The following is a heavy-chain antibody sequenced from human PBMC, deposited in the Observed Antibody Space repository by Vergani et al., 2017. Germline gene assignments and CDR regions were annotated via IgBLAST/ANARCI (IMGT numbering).Heavy chain of an antibody. Sequence: QVQLQESGPGLVKPSETLSLTCTVSGDSISSYYWTWLRQPPGKGLEWIGNIYYTGSTNYNPALQSRVTMSVDTSNNQFSLSLSSLTAADTAVYYCARGWVSGWYGELGYWGQGTLVTVSS. CDR1: GDSISSYY. CDR2: IYYTGST. D-gene: IGHD6-19*01. V-gene: IGHV4-59*01. J-gene: IGHJ4*02. CDR3: ARGWVSGWYGELGY.